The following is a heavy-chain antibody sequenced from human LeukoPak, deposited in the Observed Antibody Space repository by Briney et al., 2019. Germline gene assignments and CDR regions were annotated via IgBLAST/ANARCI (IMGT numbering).Heavy chain of an antibody. CDR2: IYYSGST. CDR3: LFRNYYYGMDV. CDR1: GGSISSSSYY. D-gene: IGHD2-21*01. Sequence: SETLSLTCTVSGGSISSSSYYWGWLRQPPGKGLEWIGSIYYSGSTYYNPSLKSRVDISVDPSKNQFSLKLSSVTAADTAVYYCLFRNYYYGMDVWGQGTTVTVSS. J-gene: IGHJ6*02. V-gene: IGHV4-39*01.